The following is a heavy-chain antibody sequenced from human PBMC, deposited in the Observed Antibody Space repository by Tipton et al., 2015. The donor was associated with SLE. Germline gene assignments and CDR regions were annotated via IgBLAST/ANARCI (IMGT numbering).Heavy chain of an antibody. D-gene: IGHD4-23*01. CDR1: GFTFSSYA. V-gene: IGHV3-23*01. CDR2: ISGSGDTI. J-gene: IGHJ6*02. CDR3: ARDRRWEYYYGIDV. Sequence: GSLRLSCAASGFTFSSYAMSWVRQAPGKGLEWVSIISGSGDTIFYSASLKGRFTISRDNAKKSLYLQLDSLRAEDTAVYYCARDRRWEYYYGIDVWGQGTTVTVTS.